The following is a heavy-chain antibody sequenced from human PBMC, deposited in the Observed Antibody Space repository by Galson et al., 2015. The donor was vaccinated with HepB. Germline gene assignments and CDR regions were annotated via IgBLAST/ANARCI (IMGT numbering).Heavy chain of an antibody. V-gene: IGHV1-18*01. CDR2: ISAYNGNT. CDR3: ARVYIDAAYYDFWSGYSDYFDY. CDR1: GYTFTSYG. D-gene: IGHD3-3*01. J-gene: IGHJ4*02. Sequence: SVKVSCKASGYTFTSYGISWVRQAPGQGLEWMGWISAYNGNTNYAQKLQGRVTMTTDTSTSTAYMELRSLRSDDTAVYYCARVYIDAAYYDFWSGYSDYFDYWGQGTLVTVSS.